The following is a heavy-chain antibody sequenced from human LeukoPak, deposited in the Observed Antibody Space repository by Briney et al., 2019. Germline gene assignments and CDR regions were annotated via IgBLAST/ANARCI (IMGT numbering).Heavy chain of an antibody. CDR2: IIPIFGTA. D-gene: IGHD1-7*01. J-gene: IGHJ5*02. CDR3: ARGGLVSGTTNWFDP. CDR1: GGTFSSYA. Sequence: SVEVSCKASGGTFSSYAISWVRQAPGQGLEWMGGIIPIFGTANYAQKFQGRVTITTDESTSTAYMELSSLRSEDTAVYYCARGGLVSGTTNWFDPWGQGTLVTVSS. V-gene: IGHV1-69*05.